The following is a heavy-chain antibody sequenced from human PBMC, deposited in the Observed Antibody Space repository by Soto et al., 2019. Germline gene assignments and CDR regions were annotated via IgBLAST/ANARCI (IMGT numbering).Heavy chain of an antibody. Sequence: QLQLQESGSGLVKPSQTLSLTCFVSGGAVSTLGYSWAWVRQPPGKGLEWIGYIYHSGTIYSNPSLRGRVTMSADSARNEFSLKLTSVTAADTAVYYCARGVATSGPVDYWGQGTLVPVSS. CDR3: ARGVATSGPVDY. V-gene: IGHV4-30-2*01. D-gene: IGHD5-12*01. CDR2: IYHSGTI. CDR1: GGAVSTLGYS. J-gene: IGHJ4*02.